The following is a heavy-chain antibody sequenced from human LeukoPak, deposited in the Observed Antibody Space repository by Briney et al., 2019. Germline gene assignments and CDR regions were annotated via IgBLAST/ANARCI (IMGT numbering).Heavy chain of an antibody. V-gene: IGHV1-18*01. CDR1: GYTFTSYG. D-gene: IGHD3-10*01. J-gene: IGHJ4*02. Sequence: GASVKVSCKASGYTFTSYGITWVRQAPGQGLEWMGWISGYNGNTNYAQKFQGRVTMTTDTSTSTVYMELRSLRSDDTAVYYCARDDNHGSGQPDDWGQGTLVTVSS. CDR2: ISGYNGNT. CDR3: ARDDNHGSGQPDD.